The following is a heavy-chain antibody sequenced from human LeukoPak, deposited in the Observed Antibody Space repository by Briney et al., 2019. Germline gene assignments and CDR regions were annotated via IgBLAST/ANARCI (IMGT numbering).Heavy chain of an antibody. CDR3: ARDGLMPSGYMDV. CDR1: GFTFNNYG. CDR2: IRYNGNNQ. Sequence: GGSLRLSCAASGFTFNNYGMHWVRQAPGKGLEWVAFIRYNGNNQYYADSVKGRFTISRDNSKNTLYLQMNSLKGDDTAVYYCARDGLMPSGYMDVWGKGTTVTVSS. J-gene: IGHJ6*03. V-gene: IGHV3-30*02. D-gene: IGHD2-2*01.